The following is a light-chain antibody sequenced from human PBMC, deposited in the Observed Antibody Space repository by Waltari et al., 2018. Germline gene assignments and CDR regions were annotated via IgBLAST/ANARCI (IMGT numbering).Light chain of an antibody. CDR2: EGN. Sequence: QSALTQPASVSGSPGQSITISCTGTSSDVGSYNLFSWYQQHPGKAPKLMIYEGNKRPSGVSNRFSGSKSGNTASLTISGLQAEDEADYYCCSYAGSSTFPYVFGTGTKVTVL. CDR1: SSDVGSYNL. J-gene: IGLJ1*01. V-gene: IGLV2-23*03. CDR3: CSYAGSSTFPYV.